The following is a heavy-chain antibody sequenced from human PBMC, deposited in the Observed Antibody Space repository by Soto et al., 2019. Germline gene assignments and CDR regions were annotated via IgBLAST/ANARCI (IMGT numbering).Heavy chain of an antibody. Sequence: QLQLQESGPGLVKSSETLSLTCTVAGASINSTSFYWGWIRQPPGKGLEWIGSIFHSGRTHYNPSLKSRVTLSVDTSRSQVSLEVGSVTAADTAVYDCVRQASKVWGAYPQATNFWGQGTLVTVSS. CDR1: GASINSTSFY. J-gene: IGHJ4*02. V-gene: IGHV4-39*01. CDR3: VRQASKVWGAYPQATNF. CDR2: IFHSGRT. D-gene: IGHD3-16*02.